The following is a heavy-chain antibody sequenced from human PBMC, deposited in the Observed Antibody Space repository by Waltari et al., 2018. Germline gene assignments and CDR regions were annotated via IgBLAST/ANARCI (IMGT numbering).Heavy chain of an antibody. CDR1: GFTLSRNW. CDR3: ARDQWFAFDI. CDR2: IMTDGSEE. J-gene: IGHJ3*02. D-gene: IGHD3-22*01. V-gene: IGHV3-7*01. Sequence: EVQLVESGGGLVQPGGSLRLSCAASGFTLSRNWRGWVRQAPGKGPEWVANIMTDGSEEYYVDSVRGRFTISRDNAKNSLYLQMNSLRPEDTAVYYCARDQWFAFDIWGHGTMVTVSS.